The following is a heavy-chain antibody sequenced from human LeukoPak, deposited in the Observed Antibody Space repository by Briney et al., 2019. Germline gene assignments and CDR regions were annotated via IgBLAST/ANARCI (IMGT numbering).Heavy chain of an antibody. Sequence: SETLSLTCTVSGGPISSSIYYWAWVRQPPGKGLEWIGTVFYNGATQYSPSLRSRVTISIDTSTNQFSLKLTSVTAADTALYYCERELRYDNSDSGAFWGQGTVVTVSS. J-gene: IGHJ3*01. V-gene: IGHV4-39*07. CDR3: ERELRYDNSDSGAF. CDR2: VFYNGAT. CDR1: GGPISSSIYY. D-gene: IGHD3-22*01.